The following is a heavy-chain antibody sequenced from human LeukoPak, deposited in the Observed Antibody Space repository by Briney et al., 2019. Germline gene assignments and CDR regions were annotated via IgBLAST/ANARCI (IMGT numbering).Heavy chain of an antibody. J-gene: IGHJ4*02. CDR3: VRFVYGGNSL. CDR1: GYSISNGYY. D-gene: IGHD4-23*01. V-gene: IGHV4-38-2*02. CDR2: IYHSGST. Sequence: SETLSLTCTVSGYSISNGYYWGWIRQPPGKGLEWIGSIYHSGSTYYNPSLKSRVTMSVDTSKNQFSLKLTSVTAADTAVYYCVRFVYGGNSLWGQGTLVTVSS.